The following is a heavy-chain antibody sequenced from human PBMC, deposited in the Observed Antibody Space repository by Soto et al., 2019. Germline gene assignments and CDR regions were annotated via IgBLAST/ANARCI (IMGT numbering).Heavy chain of an antibody. CDR1: GGSISSYY. J-gene: IGHJ4*02. Sequence: SETLSLTCTVSGGSISSYYWSWIRQPPGKRLEWIGYIYYSGSTNYNPSLKSRVTISVDTSKNQFSLKLSSVTAADTAVYYCARSGYYGGRAFDYWCQGTLVTVSS. CDR2: IYYSGST. CDR3: ARSGYYGGRAFDY. D-gene: IGHD3-22*01. V-gene: IGHV4-59*01.